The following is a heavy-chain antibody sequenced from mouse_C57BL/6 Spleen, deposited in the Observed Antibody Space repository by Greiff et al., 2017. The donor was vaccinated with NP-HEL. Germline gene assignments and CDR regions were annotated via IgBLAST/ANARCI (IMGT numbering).Heavy chain of an antibody. CDR3: ARSGYSNYGYFDV. D-gene: IGHD2-5*01. V-gene: IGHV1-64*01. CDR2: IHPNSGRT. CDR1: GYTFTSYW. J-gene: IGHJ1*03. Sequence: QVQLQQPGAELVKPGASVKLSCKASGYTFTSYWMHWVKQRPGQGLEWLGMIHPNSGRTNYNEQFKSKATLTVDKSSSTASMQLSSLTSEDSAVDYCARSGYSNYGYFDVWGTGTTGIVSS.